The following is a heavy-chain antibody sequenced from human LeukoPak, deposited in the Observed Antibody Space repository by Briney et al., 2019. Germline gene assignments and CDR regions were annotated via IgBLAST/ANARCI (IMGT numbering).Heavy chain of an antibody. CDR1: GFTFSSHS. CDR2: IYSGGST. V-gene: IGHV3-53*01. Sequence: GGSLRLSCAASGFTFSSHSMNWVRQAPGKGLEWVSVIYSGGSTYYADSVKGRFTISRDNSKNTLYLQMNSLRAEDTAVYYCARVADYGEVYFDYWGQGTLVTVSS. D-gene: IGHD4-17*01. J-gene: IGHJ4*02. CDR3: ARVADYGEVYFDY.